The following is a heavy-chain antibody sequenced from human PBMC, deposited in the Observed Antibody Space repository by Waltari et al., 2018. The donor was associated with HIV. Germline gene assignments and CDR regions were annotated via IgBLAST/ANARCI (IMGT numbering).Heavy chain of an antibody. CDR2: IKQDGSEK. V-gene: IGHV3-7*01. CDR1: GFTFSTYW. Sequence: EVQLVESGGGLVQPGGSLRLSCAASGFTFSTYWMSWVRQAPGKGLEWMANIKQDGSEKYYVDSVKGRFTISRDNTKNSLYLQMNSLRAEDTAVYYCARDHTWLHSDSWGQGTLVTVSS. D-gene: IGHD5-12*01. J-gene: IGHJ4*02. CDR3: ARDHTWLHSDS.